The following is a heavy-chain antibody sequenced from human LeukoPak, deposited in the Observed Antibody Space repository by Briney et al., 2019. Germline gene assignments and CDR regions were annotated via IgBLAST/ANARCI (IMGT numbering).Heavy chain of an antibody. Sequence: GGSLRLSCAASGFTFSSYGMSWVRQAPGKGLEWVSAISGSGGSTYYADSVKGRFTISRDNSKNTLYLQMNSQRAEDTGVFYCAREVRVRGVGAFDIWGQGTMVTVSS. CDR1: GFTFSSYG. CDR2: ISGSGGST. CDR3: AREVRVRGVGAFDI. V-gene: IGHV3-23*01. D-gene: IGHD3-10*01. J-gene: IGHJ3*02.